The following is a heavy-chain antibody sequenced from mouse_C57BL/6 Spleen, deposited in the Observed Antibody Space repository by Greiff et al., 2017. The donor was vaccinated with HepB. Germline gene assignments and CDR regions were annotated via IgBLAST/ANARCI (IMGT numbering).Heavy chain of an antibody. Sequence: QVQLKQSGAELARPGASVKLSCKASGYTFTSYGISWVKQRTGQGLEWIGEIYPRSGNTYYNEKFKGKATLNADKSSSTAYMELRSLTSEDSAVDFCARDGDDYDRFDYWGQGTTLTVSS. CDR1: GYTFTSYG. V-gene: IGHV1-81*01. D-gene: IGHD2-4*01. CDR2: IYPRSGNT. J-gene: IGHJ2*01. CDR3: ARDGDDYDRFDY.